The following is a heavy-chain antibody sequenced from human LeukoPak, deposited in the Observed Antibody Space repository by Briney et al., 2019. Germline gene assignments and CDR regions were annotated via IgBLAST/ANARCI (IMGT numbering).Heavy chain of an antibody. CDR2: IYHRGTT. J-gene: IGHJ4*02. CDR3: ARVTGGADFDY. V-gene: IGHV4-38-2*02. CDR1: GYSISSGYY. Sequence: SETLSLTCTVSGYSISSGYYWGWIRQPPGKGLEWIGSIYHRGTTYYNPSLKSRVTISLDTSRNEFSLKLISVTAADTAVYYCARVTGGADFDYWGQGTLVTVSS. D-gene: IGHD3-10*01.